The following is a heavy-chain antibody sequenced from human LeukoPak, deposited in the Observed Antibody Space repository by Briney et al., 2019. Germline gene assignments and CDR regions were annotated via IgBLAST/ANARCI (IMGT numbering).Heavy chain of an antibody. CDR2: IYPGDSDT. Sequence: GESLKISCKGSGYSFTSYWIGWVRQMPGKGLEWMGIIYPGDSDTRYSPSFQGQVTISADKSISTAYLQWSSLKASDTAMYYCARRVVAGTFYGGPFDPWGQGTLVTVSS. V-gene: IGHV5-51*01. D-gene: IGHD6-19*01. CDR3: ARRVVAGTFYGGPFDP. J-gene: IGHJ5*02. CDR1: GYSFTSYW.